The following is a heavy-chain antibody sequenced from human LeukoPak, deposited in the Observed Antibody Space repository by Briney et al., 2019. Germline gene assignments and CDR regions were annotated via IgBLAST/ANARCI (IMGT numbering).Heavy chain of an antibody. J-gene: IGHJ4*02. D-gene: IGHD5-12*01. CDR3: AKSFYGYVFDY. Sequence: GGPLRLSCAASGFTFDDYAMHWVRQAPGKGLEWVSGISWNSGSIGYADSVKGRFTISRDNAKNSLYLQMNSLRAEDTALYYCAKSFYGYVFDYWGQGTLVTVSS. V-gene: IGHV3-9*01. CDR1: GFTFDDYA. CDR2: ISWNSGSI.